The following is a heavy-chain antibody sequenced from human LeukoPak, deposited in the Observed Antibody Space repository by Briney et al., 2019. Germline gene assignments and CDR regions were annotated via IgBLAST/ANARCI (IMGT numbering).Heavy chain of an antibody. Sequence: PGGSLRLSCAASGIAISSDWMHWVRQPPGKGLVWVSRIKSDGSSTAYADSVKGRFTISRDNAKNKMYLQMNSLRAEDTAVYYCVTTVADTRNGFDKWGQGTMVTVSP. D-gene: IGHD6-19*01. CDR2: IKSDGSST. CDR3: VTTVADTRNGFDK. J-gene: IGHJ3*02. V-gene: IGHV3-74*01. CDR1: GIAISSDW.